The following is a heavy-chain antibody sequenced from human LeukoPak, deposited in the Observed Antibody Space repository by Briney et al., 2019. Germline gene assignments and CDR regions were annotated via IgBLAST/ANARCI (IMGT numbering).Heavy chain of an antibody. CDR1: GGTFSSYA. CDR3: ARVPDTSSSWYSSWGG. CDR2: IIPIFGTA. J-gene: IGHJ4*02. V-gene: IGHV1-69*05. D-gene: IGHD6-13*01. Sequence: GASVKVSCKASGGTFSSYAISWVRQAPGQGLEWMGGIIPIFGTANYAQKFQGRVTITTDESTSTAYMELSSLRSEDTAVYYCARVPDTSSSWYSSWGGWGQGTLVTVSS.